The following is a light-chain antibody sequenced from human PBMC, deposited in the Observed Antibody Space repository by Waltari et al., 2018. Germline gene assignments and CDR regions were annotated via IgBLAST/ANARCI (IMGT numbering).Light chain of an antibody. V-gene: IGKV1-5*03. CDR2: QAS. CDR3: QQYNNYFWT. CDR1: QGISSY. J-gene: IGKJ1*01. Sequence: DIQMSQSPSSLSASVGDRVTITCRASQGISSYLNWYQQKPGRAPKLLIYQASNLESGVPSRFSGSGSGSQFTLTISSLQPDDFATYYCQQYNNYFWTFGQGTKVEIK.